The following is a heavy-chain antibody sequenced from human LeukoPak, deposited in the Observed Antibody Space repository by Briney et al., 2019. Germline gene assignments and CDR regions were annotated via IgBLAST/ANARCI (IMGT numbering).Heavy chain of an antibody. CDR2: IIPILGIA. Sequence: SVKVSCKASGGTFSSYAISWVRQAPGQGLEWMGRIIPILGIANYAQKFQGRVTITADKSTSTAYMELSSLRSEDTAVYYCARGPLVFPFDYWGQGTLVTVSS. CDR1: GGTFSSYA. CDR3: ARGPLVFPFDY. D-gene: IGHD2-8*01. J-gene: IGHJ4*02. V-gene: IGHV1-69*04.